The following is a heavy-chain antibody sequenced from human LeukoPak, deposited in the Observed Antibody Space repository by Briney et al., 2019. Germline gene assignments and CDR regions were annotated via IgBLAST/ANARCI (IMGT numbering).Heavy chain of an antibody. CDR3: AKDVAAAGGYNWFDP. Sequence: GGSLRLSCAASGFTVSSNYMSWVRQAPGKGLEWVSVIYSGGSTYYADSVKGRFTISRDNSKNTLYLQMNSLRAEDTAVYYCAKDVAAAGGYNWFDPWGQGTLVTVSS. D-gene: IGHD6-13*01. J-gene: IGHJ5*02. CDR1: GFTVSSNY. CDR2: IYSGGST. V-gene: IGHV3-53*01.